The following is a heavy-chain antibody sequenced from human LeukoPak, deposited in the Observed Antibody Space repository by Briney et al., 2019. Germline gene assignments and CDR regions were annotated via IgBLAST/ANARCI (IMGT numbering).Heavy chain of an antibody. CDR3: ARDMNGLT. D-gene: IGHD1-1*01. CDR1: XXXXXXXX. Sequence: LXXSCATXXXXXXXXXMHWXRXAXGXXLVWVSRINSDGSGTDYAESVKGRFTISRDNAKNTLYLHMSSLRVEDTAVYYCARDMNGLTWGQGTLVTVSS. J-gene: IGHJ5*02. V-gene: IGHV3-74*01. CDR2: INSDGSGT.